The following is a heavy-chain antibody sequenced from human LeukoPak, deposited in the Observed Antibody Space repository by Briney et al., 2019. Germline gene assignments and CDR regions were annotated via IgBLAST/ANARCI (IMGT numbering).Heavy chain of an antibody. D-gene: IGHD3-22*01. CDR1: GFMFDEYG. CDR2: INWNGANT. J-gene: IGHJ3*02. Sequence: RPGGSLSLSCAASGFMFDEYGMTWVRQVPGKGLECVSGINWNGANTGYGDSVKGRFTVSRDNAKNSLHLHMRSLRAEDTALYYCARVQYDTSGFYNAFDIWGQGTMVIVSS. CDR3: ARVQYDTSGFYNAFDI. V-gene: IGHV3-20*04.